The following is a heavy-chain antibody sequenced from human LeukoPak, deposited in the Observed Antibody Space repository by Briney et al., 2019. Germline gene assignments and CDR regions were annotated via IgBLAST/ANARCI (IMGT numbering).Heavy chain of an antibody. Sequence: SETLSLTCTVSGDSISSYHWSWIRQPAGKGREWIGPIYTSGSTNYNPSLKSRVTMSVDTSKNQFSLKLTSVTAADTAVYYCARSGTITFDIWGQGTMVTVSS. J-gene: IGHJ3*02. D-gene: IGHD5-24*01. CDR3: ARSGTITFDI. V-gene: IGHV4-4*07. CDR1: GDSISSYH. CDR2: IYTSGST.